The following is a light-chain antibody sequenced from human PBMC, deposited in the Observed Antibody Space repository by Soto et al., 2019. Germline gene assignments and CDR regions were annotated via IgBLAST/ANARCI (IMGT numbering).Light chain of an antibody. J-gene: IGKJ3*01. V-gene: IGKV3-11*01. CDR3: QQRSNWPLT. Sequence: EIVLTQSPATLSLSPGERATLSCRASQSVSRYLAWYQQKPGQAPRLLISDASNRATGIPARFSGSGSGTDFTLTISSLEPEDFAVYYCQQRSNWPLTFGPGTKVDIK. CDR1: QSVSRY. CDR2: DAS.